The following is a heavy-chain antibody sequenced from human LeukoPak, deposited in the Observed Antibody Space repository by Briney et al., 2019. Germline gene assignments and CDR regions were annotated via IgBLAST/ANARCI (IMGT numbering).Heavy chain of an antibody. CDR3: AKGSYSSSWHDAFDI. CDR1: GFTFDDYA. J-gene: IGHJ3*02. CDR2: ITWNSGNI. Sequence: GGSLRLSCAASGFTFDDYAMYWVRQAPGKGLEWVSGITWNSGNIAYADSVRGRFTISRDNAKNSLYLQMNSLRAEDTALYYCAKGSYSSSWHDAFDIWGQGTMVTVSS. V-gene: IGHV3-9*01. D-gene: IGHD6-13*01.